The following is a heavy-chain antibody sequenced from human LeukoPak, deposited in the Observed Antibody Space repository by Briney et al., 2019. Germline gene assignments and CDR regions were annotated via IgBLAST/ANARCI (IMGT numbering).Heavy chain of an antibody. Sequence: GGSLRLSCVASGFTFSSYAMHWVRQAPGKGLEWVSGISASGGDTFYADSVKGRFTISRDNSKNTLSLQMNSLRVEDTAIYYCAKDVRRCNGACTWGQGTLVTVSS. CDR3: AKDVRRCNGACT. D-gene: IGHD2-8*01. V-gene: IGHV3-23*01. CDR1: GFTFSSYA. J-gene: IGHJ5*02. CDR2: ISASGGDT.